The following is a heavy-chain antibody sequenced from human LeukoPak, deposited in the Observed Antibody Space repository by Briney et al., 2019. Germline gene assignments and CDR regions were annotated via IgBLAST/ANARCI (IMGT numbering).Heavy chain of an antibody. CDR1: GFSFGGFA. V-gene: IGHV3-23*01. CDR3: AKYSRGYGSAYIDS. D-gene: IGHD6-19*01. J-gene: IGHJ4*02. CDR2: VSGSGGSA. Sequence: GGSLRLSCEASGFSFGGFAMAWVRQAPGKGLEWVSTVSGSGGSAFYAGPVQGRFAISRDNAKNMVYLEMNSLRDEDTALYFCAKYSRGYGSAYIDSWGQGALVTVSS.